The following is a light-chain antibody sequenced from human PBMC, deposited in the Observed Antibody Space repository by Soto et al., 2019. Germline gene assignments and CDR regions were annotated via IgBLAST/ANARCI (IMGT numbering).Light chain of an antibody. CDR3: QQYNSYTWT. J-gene: IGKJ1*01. CDR2: KAS. CDR1: QSISSW. Sequence: DIQMTQSPSTLSASVGDRVTITCRASQSISSWLAWYQQKPGKAPKLLIYKASSIDSGVPSRSSGSGSGTEFTLTISSLQPDDFATYYCQQYNSYTWTFGQGTKVEIK. V-gene: IGKV1-5*03.